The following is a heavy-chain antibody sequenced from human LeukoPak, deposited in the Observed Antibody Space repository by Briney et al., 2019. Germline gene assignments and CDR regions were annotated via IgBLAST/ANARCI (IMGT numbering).Heavy chain of an antibody. Sequence: GGSLRLSCASSGFTFSGYYMSWIRQAPGKGLQWVSYISSSSSYTNYADSVKGRFTISRDNAKNSLYLQMNSLRAEDTAVYYCARSKPMVRGEVAHFDYWGQGTLVTVSS. J-gene: IGHJ4*02. CDR3: ARSKPMVRGEVAHFDY. V-gene: IGHV3-11*06. CDR2: ISSSSSYT. CDR1: GFTFSGYY. D-gene: IGHD3-10*01.